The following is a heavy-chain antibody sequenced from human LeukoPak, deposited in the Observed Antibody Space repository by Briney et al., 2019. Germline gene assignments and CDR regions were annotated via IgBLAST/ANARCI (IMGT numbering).Heavy chain of an antibody. CDR3: ASPGGIYSYGPLTPYYFDY. V-gene: IGHV1-69*06. CDR2: IIPIFGTA. CDR1: GYTFTSYA. Sequence: GASVKVSCKASGYTFTSYAISWVRQAPGQGLEWMGGIIPIFGTANYAQKFQGRVTITADKSTSTAYMELSSLRSEDTAVYYCASPGGIYSYGPLTPYYFDYWGQGTLVTVSS. D-gene: IGHD5-18*01. J-gene: IGHJ4*02.